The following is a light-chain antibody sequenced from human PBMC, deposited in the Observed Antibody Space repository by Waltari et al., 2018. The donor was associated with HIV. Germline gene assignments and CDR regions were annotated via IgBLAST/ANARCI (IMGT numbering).Light chain of an antibody. Sequence: DIQMTQSPSSLSASVGARVTITCRASQAIFTYLNWYQKKPGRAPKRLIYDALNLETGVPSRFSGSGSGTDFTFTISSLQPEDFATYFCQQYSHLPVTFGPGTKVDVK. V-gene: IGKV1-33*01. J-gene: IGKJ3*01. CDR2: DAL. CDR1: QAIFTY. CDR3: QQYSHLPVT.